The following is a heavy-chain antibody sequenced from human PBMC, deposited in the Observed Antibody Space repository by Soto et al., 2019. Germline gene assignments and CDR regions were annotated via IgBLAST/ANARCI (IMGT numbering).Heavy chain of an antibody. D-gene: IGHD5-18*01. CDR2: IYYSGST. V-gene: IGHV4-39*01. Sequence: SETLSLTCTVSGGSISSSSYYWGWIRQPPGKGLEWIGSIYYSGSTYYNPSLKCRVTISVDTSKNQFSLKLSSVTTADTAVYYCARHRPTPKGYGLNWFDPWGQGTLVTVSS. CDR1: GGSISSSSYY. CDR3: ARHRPTPKGYGLNWFDP. J-gene: IGHJ5*02.